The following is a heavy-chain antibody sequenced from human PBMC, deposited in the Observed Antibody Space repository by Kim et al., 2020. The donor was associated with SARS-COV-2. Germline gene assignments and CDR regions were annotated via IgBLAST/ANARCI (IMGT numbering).Heavy chain of an antibody. CDR2: IKSKTDGGTT. J-gene: IGHJ4*02. Sequence: GGSLRRSCAASGFTFSSAWMSWVRQAPGKGLEWVGRIKSKTDGGTTDYAAPVKGRFTISRDDSKNTLYLQMNSLRSEDTAVYYCTTTLKSIAAAGTWGQGTLVTVSS. CDR1: GFTFSSAW. CDR3: TTTLKSIAAAGT. D-gene: IGHD6-13*01. V-gene: IGHV3-15*01.